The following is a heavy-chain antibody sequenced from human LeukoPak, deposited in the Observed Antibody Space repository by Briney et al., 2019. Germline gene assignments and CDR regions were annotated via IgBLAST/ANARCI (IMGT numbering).Heavy chain of an antibody. D-gene: IGHD4-17*01. Sequence: GASVKVSCKASGGTFSSYAISWVRQAPGQGLEWMGRIIPILGIANYAQKFQGRVTITADKSTSTAYMELSSLRSEDTAVYYCARGDYGDYGGYYYGMDVWAKGPRSPSP. CDR2: IIPILGIA. J-gene: IGHJ6*02. V-gene: IGHV1-69*04. CDR1: GGTFSSYA. CDR3: ARGDYGDYGGYYYGMDV.